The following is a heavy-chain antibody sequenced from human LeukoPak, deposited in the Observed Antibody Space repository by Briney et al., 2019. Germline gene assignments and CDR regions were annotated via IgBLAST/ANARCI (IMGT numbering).Heavy chain of an antibody. CDR1: GASINSGRYY. J-gene: IGHJ4*02. Sequence: SETLSLTCTVTGASINSGRYYGSWIRQPAGKGLEWLGRIYTSGSTDYNPSLKSRVTISLDTSKNQFSLKVRSVTAADTAVYYCARGSPGIAATDTWGQGSLVTVSS. CDR3: ARGSPGIAATDT. V-gene: IGHV4-61*02. CDR2: IYTSGST. D-gene: IGHD6-13*01.